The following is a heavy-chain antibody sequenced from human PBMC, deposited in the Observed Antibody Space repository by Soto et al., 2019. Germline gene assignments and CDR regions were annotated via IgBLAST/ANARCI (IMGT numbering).Heavy chain of an antibody. CDR3: ARGGSSSWANWFDP. V-gene: IGHV4-59*01. CDR1: GGSISSYY. CDR2: IYYSGST. D-gene: IGHD6-13*01. Sequence: QVQLQESGPGLVKPSETLSLTCTVSGGSISSYYWSWIRQPPGKGLEWIGYIYYSGSTNYNPSLKIRVTISVDTSKNQCSLKLSSVTAADTAVYYCARGGSSSWANWFDPWGQGTLVTVSS. J-gene: IGHJ5*02.